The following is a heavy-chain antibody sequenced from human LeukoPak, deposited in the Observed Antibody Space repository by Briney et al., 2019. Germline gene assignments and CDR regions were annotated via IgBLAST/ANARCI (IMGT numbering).Heavy chain of an antibody. D-gene: IGHD6-13*01. CDR1: GFTFSSYW. CDR2: IKQDGSEK. J-gene: IGHJ4*02. Sequence: GGSLRLSCAASGFTFSSYWMSWVRQAPGKGLEWVANIKQDGSEKYYVDSVKGRFTISRDNTKNSLYLQMNSLRTEDTAAYYCAKISTAAAGSDYWGQGTLVTVSS. V-gene: IGHV3-7*01. CDR3: AKISTAAAGSDY.